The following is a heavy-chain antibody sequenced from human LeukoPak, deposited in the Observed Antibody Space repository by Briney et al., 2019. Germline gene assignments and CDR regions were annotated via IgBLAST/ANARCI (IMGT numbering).Heavy chain of an antibody. CDR3: ASDRDIVVVVADAATFDY. Sequence: GRSLRLSCAASGFTFSSYAMHWVRQAPGKGLEWVAVISYDGSNKYYADSVKGRFTISRDNSKNTLYLQMNSLRAEDTAVYYCASDRDIVVVVADAATFDYWGQGTLVTVSS. CDR2: ISYDGSNK. CDR1: GFTFSSYA. J-gene: IGHJ4*02. V-gene: IGHV3-30*04. D-gene: IGHD2-15*01.